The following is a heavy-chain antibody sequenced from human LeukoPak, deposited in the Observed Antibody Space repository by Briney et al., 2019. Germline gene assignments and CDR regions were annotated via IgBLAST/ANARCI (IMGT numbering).Heavy chain of an antibody. CDR3: ARGSGYFQFDY. D-gene: IGHD3-22*01. V-gene: IGHV1-69*02. CDR1: GGTFSSYT. J-gene: IGHJ4*02. CDR2: IIPILGIA. Sequence: ASVKVSCKASGGTFSSYTISRVRQAPGQGLEWMGRIIPILGIANYAQKFQGRVTITADKSTSTAYMELSSLRSEDTAVYYCARGSGYFQFDYWGQGTLVTVSS.